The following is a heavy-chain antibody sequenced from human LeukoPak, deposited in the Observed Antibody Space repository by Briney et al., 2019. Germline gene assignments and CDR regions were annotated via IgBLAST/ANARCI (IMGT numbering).Heavy chain of an antibody. CDR3: AKSTYYYDSSGSPSDY. CDR1: GFTFSSYG. Sequence: GGSLRLSCAASGFTFSSYGMHWVRQAPGKGLEWVAVISYDGSNKYYADSVKGRFTISRDNSKNTLYLQMNSLRAEDTAVYYCAKSTYYYDSSGSPSDYWGQGTLVTVSS. J-gene: IGHJ4*02. D-gene: IGHD3-22*01. CDR2: ISYDGSNK. V-gene: IGHV3-30*18.